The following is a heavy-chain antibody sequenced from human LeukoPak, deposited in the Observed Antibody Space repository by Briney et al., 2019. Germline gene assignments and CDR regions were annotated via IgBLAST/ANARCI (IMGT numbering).Heavy chain of an antibody. CDR2: IYYSGST. J-gene: IGHJ4*02. Sequence: SETLSLTCTVSGGPISSGGYYWSWIRQHPGKGLEWIGYIYYSGSTYYNPSLKSRVTISVDTSKNQFSLKLSSVTAADTAVYYCARDGGDGYNFPNNGFDYWGQGTLVTVSS. V-gene: IGHV4-31*03. CDR3: ARDGGDGYNFPNNGFDY. CDR1: GGPISSGGYY. D-gene: IGHD5-24*01.